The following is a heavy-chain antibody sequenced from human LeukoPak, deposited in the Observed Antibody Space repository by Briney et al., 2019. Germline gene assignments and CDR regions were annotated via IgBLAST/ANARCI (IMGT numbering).Heavy chain of an antibody. V-gene: IGHV4-39*01. CDR3: ARHQDDSSGYYYTASFDY. CDR1: GGSISSSSYY. J-gene: IGHJ4*02. Sequence: PSETLSLTCTVSGGSISSSSYYWGWIRQSPGKGLEWIGSIYYSGSTYYNPSLKSRVTVSVDTSKNQFSLKLSSVTAADTAVYYCARHQDDSSGYYYTASFDYCGQGTLVTVSS. D-gene: IGHD3-22*01. CDR2: IYYSGST.